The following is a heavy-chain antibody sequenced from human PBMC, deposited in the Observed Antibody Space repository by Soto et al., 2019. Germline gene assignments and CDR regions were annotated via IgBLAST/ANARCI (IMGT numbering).Heavy chain of an antibody. V-gene: IGHV4-59*08. CDR2: IYYSGST. CDR1: GGSISSYY. J-gene: IGHJ3*02. Sequence: QVQLQESGPGLVKPSETLSLTCTVSGGSISSYYWSWIRQPPGKGLEWIGYIYYSGSTNYNPSLKSRVTTSVDTSKNKSSLKLSSVTAADTAVYYCARLLRGHCSGGSCHDAFDIWGQGTMVTVSS. D-gene: IGHD2-15*01. CDR3: ARLLRGHCSGGSCHDAFDI.